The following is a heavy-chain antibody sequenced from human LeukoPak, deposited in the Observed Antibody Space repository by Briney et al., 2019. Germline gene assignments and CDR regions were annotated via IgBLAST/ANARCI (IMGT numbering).Heavy chain of an antibody. J-gene: IGHJ4*02. V-gene: IGHV4-59*01. CDR3: ARDGGRYSYGHLPFDY. Sequence: PSETLSLTCTVSGGSISSYYWSWVRQPPGKGLEWIGYIYYSGSTNYNPSLKSRVTISVDTSKNQFSLKLSSVTAADTAVYYCARDGGRYSYGHLPFDYWGQGTLVTVSS. CDR1: GGSISSYY. D-gene: IGHD5-18*01. CDR2: IYYSGST.